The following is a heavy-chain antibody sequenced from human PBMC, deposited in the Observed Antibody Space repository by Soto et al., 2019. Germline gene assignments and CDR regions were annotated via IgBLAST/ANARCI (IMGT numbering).Heavy chain of an antibody. D-gene: IGHD5-12*01. Sequence: SVKVSCKASGGTFSSYAISWVRQAPGQGLEWMGGIIPIFGTANYAQKFQGRVTITADESTSTAYMELSSLRSEDTAVYYCARDRFRGGSDAFDIWGQGTMVTVSS. V-gene: IGHV1-69*13. J-gene: IGHJ3*02. CDR3: ARDRFRGGSDAFDI. CDR2: IIPIFGTA. CDR1: GGTFSSYA.